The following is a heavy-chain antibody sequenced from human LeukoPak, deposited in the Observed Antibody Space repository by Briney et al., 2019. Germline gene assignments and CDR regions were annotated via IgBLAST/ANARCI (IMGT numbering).Heavy chain of an antibody. CDR2: INWNGGST. J-gene: IGHJ6*03. Sequence: PGGSLRLSCAASGFTFDDYGMSWVRQAPGKGLEWVSGINWNGGSTGYADSVKGRFTISRDNAKNSLYLQMNSLRAEDTALYYCARGSRNTAMEFYYYYYYMDVWGKGTTVTVSS. CDR1: GFTFDDYG. V-gene: IGHV3-20*04. CDR3: ARGSRNTAMEFYYYYYYMDV. D-gene: IGHD5-18*01.